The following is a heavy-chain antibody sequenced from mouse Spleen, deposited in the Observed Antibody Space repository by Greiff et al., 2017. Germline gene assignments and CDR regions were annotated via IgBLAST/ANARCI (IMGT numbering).Heavy chain of an antibody. V-gene: IGHV1-26*01. Sequence: VQLQQSGPELVKPGASVKISCKASGYTFTDYYMNWVKQSHGKSLEWIGDINPNNGGTSYNQKFKGKATLTVDKSSSTAYMELRSLTSEDSAVYYCARYYGSSLDYWGQGTTLTVSS. CDR2: INPNNGGT. J-gene: IGHJ2*01. D-gene: IGHD1-1*01. CDR3: ARYYGSSLDY. CDR1: GYTFTDYY.